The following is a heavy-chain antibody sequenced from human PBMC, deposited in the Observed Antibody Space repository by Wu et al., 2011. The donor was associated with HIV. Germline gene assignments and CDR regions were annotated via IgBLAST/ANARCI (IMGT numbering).Heavy chain of an antibody. J-gene: IGHJ2*01. D-gene: IGHD3-10*01. Sequence: QVQLLQSGAEVKKPGASVKVSCRASGYIFTGYYIHWMRQAPGQGPEWMGYINPNSGGTNYAQKFQGRVTMTRDTSISTAYMEVSRLRSDDTAVYYCARPIGAYYYGSGAPAYFDLWGRGTLVTVSS. CDR1: GYIFTGYY. V-gene: IGHV1-2*02. CDR2: INPNSGGT. CDR3: ARPIGAYYYGSGAPAYFDL.